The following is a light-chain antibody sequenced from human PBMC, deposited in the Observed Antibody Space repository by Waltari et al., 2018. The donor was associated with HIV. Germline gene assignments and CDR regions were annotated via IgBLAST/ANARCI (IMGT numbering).Light chain of an antibody. J-gene: IGLJ2*01. V-gene: IGLV2-14*03. CDR3: ASNRLDYTLI. CDR2: DIN. CDR1: STDSRFYQY. Sequence: QSALTQPASVSGFLGQSINISCTGISTDSRFYQYVSWYQQYPGKIPRLIIFDINNRPSGFSEPFSGSRSGNSASLTFSGLQSGDEAHYYCASNRLDYTLIFGGGTKLTVL.